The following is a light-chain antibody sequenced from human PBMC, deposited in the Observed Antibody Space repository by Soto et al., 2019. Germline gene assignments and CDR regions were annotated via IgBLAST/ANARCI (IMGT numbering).Light chain of an antibody. CDR1: QSISNW. J-gene: IGKJ1*01. CDR2: KAS. V-gene: IGKV1-5*03. CDR3: QQYHIYSRT. Sequence: DIQMTQSPSTLSASVGDRVTITCRASQSISNWLAWYQQKPGKAPKVLIYKASSLESGVPSRFSGSGSGTEFTLTISSLQPEDFATYYCQQYHIYSRTFGQGTEVEIK.